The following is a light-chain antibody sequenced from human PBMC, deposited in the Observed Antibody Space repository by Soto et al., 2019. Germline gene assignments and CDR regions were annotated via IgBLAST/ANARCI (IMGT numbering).Light chain of an antibody. V-gene: IGKV1-5*03. J-gene: IGKJ4*01. Sequence: DIQMTQSPSTLSASVGDRVTITCRASQNIGSWLAWYQQNPGKVPKVLIYKASSLGSGVPSRFSGRGSGTEFTLTISSLQPDDFATYLCQQYDSYPLTFAGGTKVDSK. CDR3: QQYDSYPLT. CDR2: KAS. CDR1: QNIGSW.